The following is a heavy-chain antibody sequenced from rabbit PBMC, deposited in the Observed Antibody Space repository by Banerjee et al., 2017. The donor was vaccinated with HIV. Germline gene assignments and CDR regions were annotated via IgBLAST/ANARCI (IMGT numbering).Heavy chain of an antibody. J-gene: IGHJ4*01. D-gene: IGHD2-1*01. CDR3: VRENGGAPNL. CDR2: IYTDSGST. CDR1: GFSFSSGYD. V-gene: IGHV1S40*01. Sequence: QSLEESGGGLVQPEGSLTLTCKASGFSFSSGYDMCWVRQAPGKGLEWIGCIYTDSGSTYYASWAKGRFTISKTSSTTVTLQMTSLTAADTATYFCVRENGGAPNLWGQGTLVTVS.